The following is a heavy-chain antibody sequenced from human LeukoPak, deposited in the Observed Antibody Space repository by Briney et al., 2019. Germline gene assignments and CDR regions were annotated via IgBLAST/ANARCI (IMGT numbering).Heavy chain of an antibody. V-gene: IGHV4-59*12. Sequence: SETLSLTCFVSGGSIRSYYWSWIRQPPGKGLEWIGSIYYSGSTYYNPSLKSRLTISVDTSKNQFSLKLTSVTAADTALYYCAREDTAMVYVDYWGQGTLVTVSS. J-gene: IGHJ4*02. CDR1: GGSIRSYY. CDR2: IYYSGST. D-gene: IGHD5-18*01. CDR3: AREDTAMVYVDY.